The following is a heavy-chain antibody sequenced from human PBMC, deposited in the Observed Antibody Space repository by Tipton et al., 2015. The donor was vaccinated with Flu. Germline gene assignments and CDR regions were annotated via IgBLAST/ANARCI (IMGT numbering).Heavy chain of an antibody. CDR1: GGSISSGSYY. CDR3: ARGVLTGYHHYFDY. CDR2: IYYSGRT. Sequence: TLSLTCTVSGGSISSGSYYWGWIRQPPGKGLEWIGCIYYSGRTYYNPSLKSRVTISVDTSKNQFSLKLSSVTAADTAVYYCARGVLTGYHHYFDYWGQGTLVTVSS. V-gene: IGHV4-39*07. J-gene: IGHJ4*02. D-gene: IGHD3-9*01.